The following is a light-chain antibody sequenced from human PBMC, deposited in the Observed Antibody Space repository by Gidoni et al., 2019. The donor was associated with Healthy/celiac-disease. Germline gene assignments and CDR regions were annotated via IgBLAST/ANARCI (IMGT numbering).Light chain of an antibody. CDR3: QQYGSSPPLT. CDR1: QSVSSSY. V-gene: IGKV3-20*01. Sequence: EIVLTQSPGTLSLSPGERATLSCRASQSVSSSYLAWYQQKPGQAPRLLIYGASSGSGTDFTLPISRLEPEDFAVYYCQQYGSSPPLTFGGGTKVEIK. CDR2: GAS. J-gene: IGKJ4*01.